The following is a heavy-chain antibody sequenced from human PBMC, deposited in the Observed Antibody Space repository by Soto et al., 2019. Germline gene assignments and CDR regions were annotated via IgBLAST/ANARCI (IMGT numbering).Heavy chain of an antibody. D-gene: IGHD3-3*01. V-gene: IGHV3-15*07. CDR3: TPLASGHYGYDF. J-gene: IGHJ4*02. Sequence: GGSLRLSCSASGFTFGSYAFHWVRQTPGRGLEWVGRVKSKNDGGTTDFAAPVKGRFTISRDDSKYTVYLEMDSLKTEDTAMYSCTPLASGHYGYDFWGQGTLVTVSS. CDR2: VKSKNDGGTT. CDR1: GFTFGSYA.